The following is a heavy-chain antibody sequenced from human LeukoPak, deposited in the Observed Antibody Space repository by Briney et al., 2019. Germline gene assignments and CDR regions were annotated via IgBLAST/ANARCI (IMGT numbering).Heavy chain of an antibody. CDR3: ARGLDWNYAYFDY. CDR1: GGTFISYA. CDR2: IIPIFGTA. D-gene: IGHD1-7*01. V-gene: IGHV1-69*13. Sequence: SVKVSCKASGGTFISYAISWVRQAPGQGLEWMGGIIPIFGTANYAQKFQGRVTITADESTSTAYMELSSLRSEDTAVYYCARGLDWNYAYFDYWGQGTLVTVSS. J-gene: IGHJ4*02.